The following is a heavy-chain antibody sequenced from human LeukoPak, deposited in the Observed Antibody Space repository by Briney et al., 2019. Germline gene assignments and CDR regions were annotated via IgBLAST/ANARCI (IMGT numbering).Heavy chain of an antibody. V-gene: IGHV4-59*08. J-gene: IGHJ4*02. CDR2: IFYSGDT. Sequence: PSETLSLTCTVSGGSISPYYWSWIRQPPGKELEWIGYIFYSGDTNYNPSLKSRVTLSVDTSKDQFSLKLTSVTAADTAVYYCARHGPYFEILTGYFVSWGQGTLVTVSS. CDR1: GGSISPYY. D-gene: IGHD3-9*01. CDR3: ARHGPYFEILTGYFVS.